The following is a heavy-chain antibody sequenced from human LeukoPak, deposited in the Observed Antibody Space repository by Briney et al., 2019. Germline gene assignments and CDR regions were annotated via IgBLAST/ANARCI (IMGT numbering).Heavy chain of an antibody. J-gene: IGHJ4*02. V-gene: IGHV1-18*01. Sequence: ASVKVSCKASGYTFSSYGISWVRQAPGQGLEWMGWISAYSGNTNYAQKLQGRVTMTTDTSTSTAYMELRSLRSDDTAVYYCARDYSGYYYFDYWGQGTLVTVSS. D-gene: IGHD3-22*01. CDR2: ISAYSGNT. CDR3: ARDYSGYYYFDY. CDR1: GYTFSSYG.